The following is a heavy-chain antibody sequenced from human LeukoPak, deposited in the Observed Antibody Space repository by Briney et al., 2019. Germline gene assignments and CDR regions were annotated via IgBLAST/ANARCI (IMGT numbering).Heavy chain of an antibody. J-gene: IGHJ4*02. V-gene: IGHV3-21*01. CDR3: ARSEFIDY. Sequence: PGGSLRLSCAASGFTFSDYNMNWVRQAPGKGLEWVSSISGSTPYIYYADSVKGRFTISRDNAKNSPYFQMSSLRAEDTAVYYCARSEFIDYWGQGTLVTVSS. CDR2: ISGSTPYI. CDR1: GFTFSDYN. D-gene: IGHD3-10*01.